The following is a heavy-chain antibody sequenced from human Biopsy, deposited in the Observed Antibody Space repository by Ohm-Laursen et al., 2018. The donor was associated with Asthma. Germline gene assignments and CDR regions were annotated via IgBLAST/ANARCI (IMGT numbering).Heavy chain of an antibody. V-gene: IGHV3-9*01. Sequence: SLRLSCAASGFAVSRDHMFWVRQALGKGLEWVSSISWNSGNIDYADSVKGRFTISRDNAKNSLYLQMQSLRPEDTAFYYCAKSADYYDSTDYLDFWGRGTLVTVSS. CDR3: AKSADYYDSTDYLDF. J-gene: IGHJ4*01. CDR2: ISWNSGNI. D-gene: IGHD3-22*01. CDR1: GFAVSRDH.